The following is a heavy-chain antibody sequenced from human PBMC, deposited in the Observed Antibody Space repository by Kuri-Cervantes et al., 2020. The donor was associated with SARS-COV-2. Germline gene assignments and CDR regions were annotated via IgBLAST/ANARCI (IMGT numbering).Heavy chain of an antibody. D-gene: IGHD3-22*01. CDR3: VRDYGYSSGLGADY. CDR2: ISTSIGKT. J-gene: IGHJ4*02. V-gene: IGHV1-18*01. Sequence: ASVKVSCKASGYSFTSYSVTWVRQAPGQGLEWMGWISTSIGKTNYAEKFQGRVTMTADTSTTTAYMELRGLRYDDTAVYYCVRDYGYSSGLGADYWGPGTLVTVSS. CDR1: GYSFTSYS.